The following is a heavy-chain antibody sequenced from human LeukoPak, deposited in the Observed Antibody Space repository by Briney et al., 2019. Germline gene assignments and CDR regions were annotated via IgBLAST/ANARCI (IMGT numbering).Heavy chain of an antibody. D-gene: IGHD2-2*01. V-gene: IGHV1-18*04. Sequence: ASVKVSCKASGYTFTSYGISWVRQAPGQGLEWMGWISIINGNKYNAQKLQGRVTMTTDTSTSTAYMELRSLRSDDTAVYYWARDVTDIVVVPAAIHLPFDYWGQGTLVTVSS. CDR3: ARDVTDIVVVPAAIHLPFDY. J-gene: IGHJ4*02. CDR2: ISIINGNK. CDR1: GYTFTSYG.